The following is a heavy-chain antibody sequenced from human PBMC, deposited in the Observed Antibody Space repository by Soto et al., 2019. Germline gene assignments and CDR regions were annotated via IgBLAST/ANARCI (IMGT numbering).Heavy chain of an antibody. CDR3: ARPTLYCSSTSCWFDAFDI. D-gene: IGHD2-2*01. J-gene: IGHJ3*02. CDR1: GYSFTSYW. Sequence: GESLKISCKGSGYSFTSYWIGWVRQMPGKGLEWMGIIYPGDSDTRYSPSLQGQVTISADKSISTAYLQWSSLKASDTAMYYCARPTLYCSSTSCWFDAFDIWGQGTMVTVSS. CDR2: IYPGDSDT. V-gene: IGHV5-51*01.